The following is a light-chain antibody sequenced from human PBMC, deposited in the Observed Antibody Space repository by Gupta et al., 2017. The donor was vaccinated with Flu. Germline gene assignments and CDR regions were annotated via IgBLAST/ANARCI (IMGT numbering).Light chain of an antibody. CDR1: QSLSSTY. CDR3: QQYCSSHN. CDR2: GAS. J-gene: IGKJ2*01. V-gene: IGKV3-20*01. Sequence: EIVLTQSPGTLSLSPGERATLSCRASQSLSSTYLAWYQQKPGQAPRLLIYGASSRATGIPDRFSGSGSGTDFTLTSSRGEPEDFAVYYWQQYCSSHNFGQGTKLEIK.